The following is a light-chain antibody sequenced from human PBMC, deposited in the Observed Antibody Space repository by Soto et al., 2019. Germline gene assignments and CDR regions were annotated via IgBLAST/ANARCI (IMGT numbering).Light chain of an antibody. Sequence: EIVLTQSPGTLSLSPGERATLSCRASQSLSGIYLAWYQQKPGQPPRLLIYGASNRATGIPDRFSGSGSGTDFTLTIGRLEPEDFAVYYCQQYASSPPTFGAGTKVEIK. CDR1: QSLSGIY. J-gene: IGKJ4*02. V-gene: IGKV3-20*01. CDR3: QQYASSPPT. CDR2: GAS.